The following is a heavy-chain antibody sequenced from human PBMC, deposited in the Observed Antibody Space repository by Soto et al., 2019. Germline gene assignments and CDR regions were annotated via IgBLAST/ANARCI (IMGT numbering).Heavy chain of an antibody. CDR2: ISGTADTT. J-gene: IGHJ4*02. CDR1: GFTFSSFA. D-gene: IGHD3-16*02. Sequence: GSLRLSCAASGFTFSSFAMNWVRQAPGKGLEWVSTISGTADTTFYADSVKGRFTISRDNSKYMVYLQMDSLRDEDTAVYYCARGLIWGSDRPFDYWGQGSLVTVS. CDR3: ARGLIWGSDRPFDY. V-gene: IGHV3-23*01.